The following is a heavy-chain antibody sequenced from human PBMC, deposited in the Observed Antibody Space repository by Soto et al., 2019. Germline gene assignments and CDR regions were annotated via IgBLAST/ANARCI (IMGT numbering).Heavy chain of an antibody. CDR3: ASLYCTNGVCYRYFAY. D-gene: IGHD2-8*01. CDR2: IYYSGST. J-gene: IGHJ4*02. V-gene: IGHV4-59*01. CDR1: GGSISSYY. Sequence: SETLSLTCTVSGGSISSYYWSWIRQPPGKGLEWIGYIYYSGSTNYNPSLKSRVTISVDTSKNQFSLKLSSVTAADTAVYYCASLYCTNGVCYRYFAYWGQGTLVSVS.